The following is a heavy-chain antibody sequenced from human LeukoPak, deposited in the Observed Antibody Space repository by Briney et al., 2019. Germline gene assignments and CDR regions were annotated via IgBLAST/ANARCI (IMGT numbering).Heavy chain of an antibody. Sequence: ASVKVSCKASGYTFTGYYMHWVRRAPGQGLEWMGRINPKNGGTDYAQKFQGRVTMTRDTSITTAYMELSGPRSDDTAVYYCARGFGSSGNWFDPWGQGTLVTVSS. D-gene: IGHD6-19*01. CDR1: GYTFTGYY. CDR3: ARGFGSSGNWFDP. CDR2: INPKNGGT. V-gene: IGHV1-2*06. J-gene: IGHJ5*02.